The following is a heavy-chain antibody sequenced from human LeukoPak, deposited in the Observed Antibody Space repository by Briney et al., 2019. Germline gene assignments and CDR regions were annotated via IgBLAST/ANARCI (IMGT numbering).Heavy chain of an antibody. CDR3: VANAGSEILWDY. Sequence: ASVKVSCKASGYTFTSYGISWVRQAPGQGLEWMGWISAYNGNTNYAQKLQGRVTMTTDTSTSTAYMELRSLRSDDTAVCYCVANAGSEILWDYWGQGTLVTVSS. CDR2: ISAYNGNT. J-gene: IGHJ4*02. V-gene: IGHV1-18*01. D-gene: IGHD3-16*01. CDR1: GYTFTSYG.